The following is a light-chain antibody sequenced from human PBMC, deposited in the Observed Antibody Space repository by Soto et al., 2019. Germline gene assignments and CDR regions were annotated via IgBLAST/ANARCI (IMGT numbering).Light chain of an antibody. Sequence: DSQMTQSASTLSASVGYRVTITCRASQSISSWLAWYQQKPRKAPKLLIYDASSLESGVPQRLSGSGSGTEFTLTISSLQTDDFSTYYCQQYHSYWTFGQGTKVDIK. V-gene: IGKV1-5*01. CDR1: QSISSW. CDR2: DAS. CDR3: QQYHSYWT. J-gene: IGKJ1*01.